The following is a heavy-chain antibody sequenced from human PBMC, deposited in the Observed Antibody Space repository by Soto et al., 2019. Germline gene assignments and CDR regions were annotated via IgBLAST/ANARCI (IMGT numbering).Heavy chain of an antibody. CDR1: GFTFSSYG. Sequence: GGSLRLSCAASGFTFSSYGMHWVRQAPGKGLEWVAVIWCNGSNKYYADSVKGRFTISRDNSKNSLYLQMNSLRAEDTAVYYCASLGWFDPWGQGTLVTVSS. CDR2: IWCNGSNK. CDR3: ASLGWFDP. V-gene: IGHV3-33*03. J-gene: IGHJ5*02.